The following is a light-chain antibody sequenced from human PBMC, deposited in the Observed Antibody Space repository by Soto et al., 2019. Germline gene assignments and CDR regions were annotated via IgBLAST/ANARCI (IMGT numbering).Light chain of an antibody. CDR3: QQYNNWPPSII. CDR1: ESVSSN. CDR2: GAS. Sequence: EIVLTQSPATLSCSPGERSTLSCRASESVSSNLAWYQQRPGQAPRLLIYGASTRATDTPVRFRGSGSGTEFTLTISSLQSEDFAVYYCQQYNNWPPSIIFGQGTRLEIK. V-gene: IGKV3-15*01. J-gene: IGKJ5*01.